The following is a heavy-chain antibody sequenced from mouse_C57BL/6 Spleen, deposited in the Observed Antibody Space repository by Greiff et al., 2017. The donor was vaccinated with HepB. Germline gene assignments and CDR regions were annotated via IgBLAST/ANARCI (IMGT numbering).Heavy chain of an antibody. CDR1: GFNIKDYY. J-gene: IGHJ3*01. CDR3: TTIPLYYYGSSYGSAY. V-gene: IGHV14-1*01. Sequence: VHVKQSGAELVRPGASVKLSCTASGFNIKDYYMHWVKQRPEQGLEWIGRIDPEDGDTEYAPKFQGKATMTADTSSNTAYLQLSSLTSEDTAVYYCTTIPLYYYGSSYGSAYWGQGTLVTVSA. D-gene: IGHD1-1*01. CDR2: IDPEDGDT.